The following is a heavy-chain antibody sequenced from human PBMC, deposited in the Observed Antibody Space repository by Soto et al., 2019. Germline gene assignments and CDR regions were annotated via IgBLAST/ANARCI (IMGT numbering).Heavy chain of an antibody. CDR3: ARGEDIVVVPAAPWDY. CDR2: ISYDGSNK. D-gene: IGHD2-2*01. J-gene: IGHJ4*02. CDR1: GFTFSSYA. V-gene: IGHV3-30-3*01. Sequence: QVQLVESGGGVVQPGRSLRLSCAASGFTFSSYAMHWVRQAPGKGLEWVAAISYDGSNKYYADSVKGRFTISRDNSKKPLYLQMNSLRAEDTAVYYCARGEDIVVVPAAPWDYWGQGTLVTVSS.